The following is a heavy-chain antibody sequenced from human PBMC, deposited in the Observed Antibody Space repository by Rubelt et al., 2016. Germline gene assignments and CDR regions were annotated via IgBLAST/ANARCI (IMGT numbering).Heavy chain of an antibody. CDR2: IYYSGST. CDR1: GGSISGYY. Sequence: QVQLQESGQGLVKPSETLSLTCTVSGGSISGYYWSWIRQPPGKGLEWIGYIYYSGSTNYNPSPTSRVTIAVDTSKTQFSRELSSVVASDTAWYYCARRPSRDAFDIGGQGTMVTVSS. V-gene: IGHV4-59*01. J-gene: IGHJ3*02. CDR3: ARRPSRDAFDI.